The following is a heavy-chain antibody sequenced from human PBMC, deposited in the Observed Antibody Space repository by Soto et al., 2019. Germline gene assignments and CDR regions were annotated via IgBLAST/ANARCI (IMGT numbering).Heavy chain of an antibody. CDR3: AKGYSGYDYGY. CDR2: INGDGSGT. J-gene: IGHJ4*02. Sequence: PGGSLRLSCEASGFTFTTYWMHWVRQAPGKGLVWVSRINGDGSGTSYADSVKGRFTISRDNGKNTLYLQMNSLRAEDTAVYYCAKGYSGYDYGYWGQGTLVTVSS. CDR1: GFTFTTYW. V-gene: IGHV3-74*01. D-gene: IGHD5-12*01.